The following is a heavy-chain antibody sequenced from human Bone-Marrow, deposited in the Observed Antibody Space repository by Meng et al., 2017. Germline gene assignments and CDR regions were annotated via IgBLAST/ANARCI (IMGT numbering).Heavy chain of an antibody. D-gene: IGHD2-15*01. CDR1: GFTFSSYW. Sequence: GESLKISCAASGFTFSSYWMHWVRQAPGKGLVWVSRINSDGSSTNYADSVKGRFTISRDNAKNTLYLQMNSLRAEDTAVYYCARSGDCSGGSCYLFDYWGQGTLVTVSS. CDR2: INSDGSST. CDR3: ARSGDCSGGSCYLFDY. V-gene: IGHV3-74*01. J-gene: IGHJ4*02.